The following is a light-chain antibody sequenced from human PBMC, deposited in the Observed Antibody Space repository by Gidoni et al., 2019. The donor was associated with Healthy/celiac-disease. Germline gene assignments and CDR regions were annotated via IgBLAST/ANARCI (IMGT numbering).Light chain of an antibody. CDR2: RNN. J-gene: IGLJ2*01. CDR1: SSNIGSNY. Sequence: QSVLTPPPSASGTPGQRVTISCSGSSSNIGSNYVYWYQQIPGTAPKLLIYRNNQRPSGVTDRFSGSKSGTSASLAISGLRSEDEADYYCAAWDDSLSGVVFGGGTKLTVL. V-gene: IGLV1-47*01. CDR3: AAWDDSLSGVV.